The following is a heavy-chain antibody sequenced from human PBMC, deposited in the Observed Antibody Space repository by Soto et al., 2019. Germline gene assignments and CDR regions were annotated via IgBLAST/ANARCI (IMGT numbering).Heavy chain of an antibody. J-gene: IGHJ6*02. D-gene: IGHD2-21*01. V-gene: IGHV3-33*01. CDR2: IRYDGSNK. Sequence: QVQLVESGGGVVQPGRSLRLSCAASGFTFSSYGMHWVRQAPGKGLEWVAVIRYDGSNKYYADSVKGRFTISRDNSKNTLYLQMNSLRAEDTAVYYCARGLWGMDVWGQGTTVTVSS. CDR1: GFTFSSYG. CDR3: ARGLWGMDV.